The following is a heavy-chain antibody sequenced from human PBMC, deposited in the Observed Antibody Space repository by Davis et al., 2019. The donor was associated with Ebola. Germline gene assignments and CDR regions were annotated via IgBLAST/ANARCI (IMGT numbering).Heavy chain of an antibody. CDR2: INPSGGST. Sequence: ASVKVSCKASGYTFTSYYMHWVRQAPGQGLEWMGIINPSGGSTSYADSVKGRFTISRDNAKNTLYLQMNSLRAEDTAVYYCARATRGWFDPWGQGTLVTVSS. CDR1: GYTFTSYY. J-gene: IGHJ5*02. V-gene: IGHV1-46*04. CDR3: ARATRGWFDP. D-gene: IGHD1-1*01.